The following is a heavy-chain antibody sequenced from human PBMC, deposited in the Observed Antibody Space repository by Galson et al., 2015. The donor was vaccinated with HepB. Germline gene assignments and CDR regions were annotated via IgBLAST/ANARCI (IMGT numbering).Heavy chain of an antibody. Sequence: SVKVSCKASGYTFTSYGISWVRQAPGQGLEWMGWISAYNGNTNYAQKLQGRVTMTTDTSTSTAYMELGSLRSEDTAVYYCATDSDFWSGPYRSWFDPWGQGTLVTVSS. D-gene: IGHD3-3*01. CDR2: ISAYNGNT. CDR3: ATDSDFWSGPYRSWFDP. J-gene: IGHJ5*02. V-gene: IGHV1-18*04. CDR1: GYTFTSYG.